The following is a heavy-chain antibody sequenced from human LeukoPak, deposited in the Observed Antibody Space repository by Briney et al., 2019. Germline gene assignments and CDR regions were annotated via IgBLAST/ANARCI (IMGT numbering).Heavy chain of an antibody. CDR2: IYYTGST. V-gene: IGHV4-59*08. Sequence: SETLSLTCAVSGGSIRSYYWSWIRQPPGKGLEWIGYIYYTGSTNYNPSLKCRVTVFVDMSKNQFSLRLSSVTAADTAVYYCARHRAYSSSSPFDYWGQGTLVTVSS. CDR1: GGSIRSYY. CDR3: ARHRAYSSSSPFDY. J-gene: IGHJ4*02. D-gene: IGHD6-6*01.